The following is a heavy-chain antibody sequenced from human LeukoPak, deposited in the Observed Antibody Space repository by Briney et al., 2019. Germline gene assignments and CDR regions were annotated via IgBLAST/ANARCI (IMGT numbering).Heavy chain of an antibody. Sequence: GASAKVSCKASGYTFTSYGISWVRQAPGQGLEWMGWVSAFNGNTNYAQKLQCRVTMTTDTSTSTAYMELRSLRSDDTAVYYCARVELEGKGYCTNGVCYGGVDYWGQGTLVTVSS. CDR3: ARVELEGKGYCTNGVCYGGVDY. CDR1: GYTFTSYG. J-gene: IGHJ4*02. D-gene: IGHD2-8*01. CDR2: VSAFNGNT. V-gene: IGHV1-18*01.